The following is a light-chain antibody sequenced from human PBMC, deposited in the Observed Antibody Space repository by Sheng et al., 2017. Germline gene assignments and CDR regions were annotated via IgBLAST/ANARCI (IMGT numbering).Light chain of an antibody. Sequence: IQMTQSPSSLSASVGDRVTITCRASQSISSYLHWYQQRPGKAPKLLIYDASSLQSGVPSRFSGSGSGTEFTLTISSLQPEDFATYYCQQTYSGWTFGQGTEVEIK. V-gene: IGKV1-39*01. CDR3: QQTYSGWT. J-gene: IGKJ1*01. CDR1: QSISSY. CDR2: DAS.